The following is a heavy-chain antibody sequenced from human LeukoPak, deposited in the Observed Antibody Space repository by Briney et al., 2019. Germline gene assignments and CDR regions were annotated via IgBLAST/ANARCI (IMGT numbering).Heavy chain of an antibody. CDR2: VHLNGAT. J-gene: IGHJ4*02. CDR1: GGSIITTNW. D-gene: IGHD1-26*01. CDR3: TRESGALSPFGF. V-gene: IGHV4-4*02. Sequence: SETLSLTCAVSGGSIITTNWWSWVRQPPGKGLEWIGEVHLNGATHYNPSLGSRVSMSIDKSRNHMSLKLTSVTAADTAIYYCTRESGALSPFGFWGRGTLVTVSS.